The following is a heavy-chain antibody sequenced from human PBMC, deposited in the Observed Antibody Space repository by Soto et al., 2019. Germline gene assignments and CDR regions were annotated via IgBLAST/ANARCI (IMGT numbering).Heavy chain of an antibody. D-gene: IGHD6-13*01. CDR1: GYTFTGYY. Sequence: ASVKVSCKASGYTFTGYYMHWVRQAPGQGLEWMGWINPNSGGTNYAQKFQGWVTMTRDTSISTAYMELSRLRSDDTAVYYCARGFGYRSSWTTSYYYYGMDVWGQGTTVTVSS. V-gene: IGHV1-2*04. CDR2: INPNSGGT. CDR3: ARGFGYRSSWTTSYYYYGMDV. J-gene: IGHJ6*02.